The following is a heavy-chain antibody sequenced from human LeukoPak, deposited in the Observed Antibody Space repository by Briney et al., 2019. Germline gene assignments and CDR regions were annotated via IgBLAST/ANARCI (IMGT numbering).Heavy chain of an antibody. J-gene: IGHJ4*02. CDR1: GGSFSGYY. D-gene: IGHD1-26*01. V-gene: IGHV4-34*01. CDR2: INHSGST. Sequence: SETLSLTCAVYGGSFSGYYWSWIRQPPGKGLEWIGEINHSGSTNYNPSLKSRVTISVDTSKNQFSLKLSSVTAADTAVYYCAGSRLSGSYGPVYWGQGTLVIVSS. CDR3: AGSRLSGSYGPVY.